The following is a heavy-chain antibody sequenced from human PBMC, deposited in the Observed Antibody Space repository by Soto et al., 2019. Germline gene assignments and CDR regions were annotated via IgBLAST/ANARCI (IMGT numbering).Heavy chain of an antibody. D-gene: IGHD6-19*01. CDR3: ARGVPGSSGWYYFDY. CDR2: IYDSGST. CDR1: GGSIRSGDYY. J-gene: IGHJ4*02. Sequence: SETLSLTCTVSGGSIRSGDYYWSWIRQPPGKGLEWIGYIYDSGSTYYNPSLKNRVTISVDASKNQFSLKLSSVTAADTAVYYCARGVPGSSGWYYFDYWGQGTLVTVSS. V-gene: IGHV4-30-4*01.